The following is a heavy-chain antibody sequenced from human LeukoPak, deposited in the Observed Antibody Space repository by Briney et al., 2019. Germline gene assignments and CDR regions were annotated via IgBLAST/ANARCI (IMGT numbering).Heavy chain of an antibody. CDR1: GGSISSSSYY. D-gene: IGHD3-22*01. Sequence: SETLSLTCTVSGGSISSSSYYWGWIRQPPGKGLEWIGSIYYSGSTYYNPSLKSRVTISVDTSKNQFSLKLCSVTAADTAVYYCARDAPLYDSRVLDYWGQGTXVXVSS. J-gene: IGHJ4*02. CDR3: ARDAPLYDSRVLDY. V-gene: IGHV4-39*07. CDR2: IYYSGST.